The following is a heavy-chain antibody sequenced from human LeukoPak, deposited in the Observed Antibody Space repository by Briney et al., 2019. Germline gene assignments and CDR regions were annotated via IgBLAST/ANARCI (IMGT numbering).Heavy chain of an antibody. D-gene: IGHD7-27*01. CDR2: INPNGGGT. CDR3: ARDGDAGAFDI. J-gene: IGHJ3*02. Sequence: GASVKVSCKASGYTFTSYGISWVRQAPGQGLEWMGWINPNGGGTNYAQKFQGRVTMTRDTSISTAYMELSRLRSDDTAVYYCARDGDAGAFDIWGQGTMVTVSS. CDR1: GYTFTSYG. V-gene: IGHV1-2*02.